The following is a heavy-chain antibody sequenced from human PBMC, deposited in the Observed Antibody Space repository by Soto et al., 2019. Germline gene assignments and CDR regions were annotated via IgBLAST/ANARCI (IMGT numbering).Heavy chain of an antibody. J-gene: IGHJ4*02. CDR2: ISGSGTST. V-gene: IGHV3-23*01. CDR1: GFTFSSYA. Sequence: GGSLRLSCAASGFTFSSYAMRWARQAPGKGLEWVSAISGSGTSTYNADSVKGRFTISRDNSKNTLYLQMNSLRAEDTAVYYCAKDMEDYYDSTGSMWYWGQGTPVTVPQ. CDR3: AKDMEDYYDSTGSMWY. D-gene: IGHD3-22*01.